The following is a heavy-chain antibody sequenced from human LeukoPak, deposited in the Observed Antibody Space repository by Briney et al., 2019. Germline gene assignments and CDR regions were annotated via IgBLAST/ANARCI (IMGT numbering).Heavy chain of an antibody. CDR2: IYYSGST. CDR1: GGSISSSSYY. Sequence: SQTLSLTCTVSGGSISSSSYYWGWIRRPPGKGLEWIGSIYYSGSTYYNPSLKSRVTISVDTSKNQFSLKLSSVTAADTAVYYCARLLTGGDNWFDPWGQGTLVTVSS. J-gene: IGHJ5*02. CDR3: ARLLTGGDNWFDP. V-gene: IGHV4-39*01. D-gene: IGHD7-27*01.